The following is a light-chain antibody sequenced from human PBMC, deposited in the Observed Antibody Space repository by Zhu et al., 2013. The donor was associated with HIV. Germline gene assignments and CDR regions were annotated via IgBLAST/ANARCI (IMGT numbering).Light chain of an antibody. CDR1: QDISNY. CDR3: QQYDNTPST. J-gene: IGKJ1*01. Sequence: DIQMTQSPSSLSASVGDRVTITCQASQDISNYLNWYQQKPGKAPKLLISDASNLETGSRSKLQWKWIWDTFYFSTTQQPAASKILSTYYCQQYDNTPSTFG. CDR2: DAS. V-gene: IGKV1-33*01.